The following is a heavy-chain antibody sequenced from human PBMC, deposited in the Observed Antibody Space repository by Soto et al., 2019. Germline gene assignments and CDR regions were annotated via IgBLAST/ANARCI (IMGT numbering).Heavy chain of an antibody. CDR1: CGSVSSGSYY. J-gene: IGHJ3*02. Sequence: QVQLQESGPGLVKPSETLSLTCTVSCGSVSSGSYYWSWIRQPPGKGLEWVGYIYYSGSTNYNPSLKSRVTISVDTSKNQFSLKLSSVTAADTAVYYCASSVGATSLLSEYAFDIWGQGTMVTVSS. V-gene: IGHV4-61*01. CDR2: IYYSGST. CDR3: ASSVGATSLLSEYAFDI. D-gene: IGHD1-26*01.